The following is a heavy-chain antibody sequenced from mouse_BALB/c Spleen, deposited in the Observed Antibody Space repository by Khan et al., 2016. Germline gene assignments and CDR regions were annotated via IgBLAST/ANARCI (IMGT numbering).Heavy chain of an antibody. V-gene: IGHV8-12*01. CDR2: TYWDDDK. CDR1: EFSLSTSGMG. J-gene: IGHJ2*01. Sequence: QVTLKESGPGILQPSQTLSLTCSFSEFSLSTSGMGVSWISQPSGKGLEWLTHTYWDDDKRYNTPLMSRPTISKATSSNQVFLKITSVDTADAATYFGAQREGDYVDYWGQGTTLTVAS. CDR3: AQREGDYVDY.